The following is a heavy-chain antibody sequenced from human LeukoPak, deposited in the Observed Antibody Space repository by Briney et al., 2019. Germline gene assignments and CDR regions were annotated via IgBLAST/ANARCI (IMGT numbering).Heavy chain of an antibody. V-gene: IGHV3-30*02. Sequence: PGGSLRLSCAASGFTFSSYGMHWVRQAPGKGLEWVAFIRYDGSNKYYADSVKGRFTISRDNSKNTVYLQMNSLRAEDTALYYCAKGQTTPSVVVVAACFDYWGQGNLVTVSS. CDR1: GFTFSSYG. J-gene: IGHJ4*02. CDR3: AKGQTTPSVVVVAACFDY. D-gene: IGHD2-15*01. CDR2: IRYDGSNK.